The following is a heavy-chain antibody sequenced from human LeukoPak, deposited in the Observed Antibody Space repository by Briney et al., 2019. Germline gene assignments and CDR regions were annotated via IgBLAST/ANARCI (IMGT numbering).Heavy chain of an antibody. CDR1: GFTVSSNY. D-gene: IGHD3-3*01. CDR2: IYSGGSI. J-gene: IGHJ6*02. Sequence: GGSLRLSCAASGFTVSSNYMSWVRQAPGKGLEWVSVIYSGGSIYYADSVKGRFTISRDNSKNTLYLQMNSLRAEDTAVYYCARDDDFWSGYDYYGMDVWGQGTTVTVSS. V-gene: IGHV3-66*01. CDR3: ARDDDFWSGYDYYGMDV.